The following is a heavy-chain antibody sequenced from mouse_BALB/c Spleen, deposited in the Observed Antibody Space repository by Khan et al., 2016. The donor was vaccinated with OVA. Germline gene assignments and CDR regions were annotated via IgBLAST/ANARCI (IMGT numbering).Heavy chain of an antibody. J-gene: IGHJ3*01. CDR3: GMNGADHGNDGWFAY. Sequence: VKLLESGAELARPGASVKMSCKASGYTFTSYTIHWVKKRPGQGLEWIGYINPSNGYTNYNQKFKDKATLTTDKSSTTAYLQLSSLTSDDSAVYNSGMNGADHGNDGWFAYWGQGTLVTVSA. V-gene: IGHV1-4*01. CDR2: INPSNGYT. CDR1: GYTFTSYT. D-gene: IGHD1-1*01.